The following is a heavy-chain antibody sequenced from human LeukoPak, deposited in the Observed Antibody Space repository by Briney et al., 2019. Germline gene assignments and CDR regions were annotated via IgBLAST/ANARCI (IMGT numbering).Heavy chain of an antibody. CDR1: GGIFSSYG. V-gene: IGHV1-69*05. CDR3: ARGSYSDYIFDY. Sequence: ASVKVSCKASGGIFSSYGINWVRQAPGQGLEWMGGIIPMFGATNYAQKLQGRVTVTTDESTSTAYMELSSLRSEDTAVYYCARGSYSDYIFDYWGQGTLVTVPS. D-gene: IGHD4-11*01. CDR2: IIPMFGAT. J-gene: IGHJ4*02.